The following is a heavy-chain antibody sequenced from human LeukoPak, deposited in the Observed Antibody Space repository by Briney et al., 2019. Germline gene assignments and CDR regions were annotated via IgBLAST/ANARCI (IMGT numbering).Heavy chain of an antibody. CDR3: ARDRFLPSQCYYYYMDV. CDR2: ISSSSSTI. D-gene: IGHD3-16*01. CDR1: GLSFSSYS. V-gene: IGHV3-48*01. Sequence: GGSLRLSSAASGLSFSSYSMNWVRQAPGKGREWVVYISSSSSTIYYAVSVKGRFTISRDNAKNSLYLQMNSLRAEDTAVYYCARDRFLPSQCYYYYMDVWGKGTTVTVSS. J-gene: IGHJ6*03.